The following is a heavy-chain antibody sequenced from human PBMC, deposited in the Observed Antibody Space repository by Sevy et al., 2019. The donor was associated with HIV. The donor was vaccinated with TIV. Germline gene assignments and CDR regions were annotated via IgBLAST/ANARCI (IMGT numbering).Heavy chain of an antibody. Sequence: GGSLRLSCAASGFSLNTYWMSWVRQAPGKGLEWVAVIWYDGSNKYYADSVKGRFTISRDNSKNTLYLQMNSLRAEDTAVYYCARDEGYQPKIAFDIWGQGTMVTVSS. V-gene: IGHV3-33*08. J-gene: IGHJ3*02. D-gene: IGHD2-2*01. CDR3: ARDEGYQPKIAFDI. CDR1: GFSLNTYW. CDR2: IWYDGSNK.